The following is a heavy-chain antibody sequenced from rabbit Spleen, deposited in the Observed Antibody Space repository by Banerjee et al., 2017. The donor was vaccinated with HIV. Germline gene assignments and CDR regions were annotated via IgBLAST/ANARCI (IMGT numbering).Heavy chain of an antibody. J-gene: IGHJ3*01. Sequence: QSLEESGGDLVKPGASLTLSCKASGFTLSSYWMCWVRQAPGKGLEWIACVDTGSSGFTYFASWAKGRFTISKTSSTTVALQMTSLTAADTATYFCARDTSSSFSSYGMDLWGQGTLVTVS. CDR3: ARDTSSSFSSYGMDL. CDR2: VDTGSSGFT. CDR1: GFTLSSYW. V-gene: IGHV1S40*01. D-gene: IGHD1-1*01.